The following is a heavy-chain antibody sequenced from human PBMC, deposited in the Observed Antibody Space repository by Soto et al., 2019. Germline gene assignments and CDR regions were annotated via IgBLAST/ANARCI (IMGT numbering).Heavy chain of an antibody. CDR1: GAPITSGAYS. V-gene: IGHV4-30-2*01. Sequence: QLQLRESGSGLVKPSQTLSLTCTVSGAPITSGAYSWSWIRQPPGKGLEWMGFIYQSGSTHYNPSPKSRVTISVDRTKNHFSLQLTSLTAADRAVYYCARDMSGGSSSDCYLAGWFDPWGPGTLVTVSS. CDR3: ARDMSGGSSSDCYLAGWFDP. D-gene: IGHD2-21*02. CDR2: IYQSGST. J-gene: IGHJ5*02.